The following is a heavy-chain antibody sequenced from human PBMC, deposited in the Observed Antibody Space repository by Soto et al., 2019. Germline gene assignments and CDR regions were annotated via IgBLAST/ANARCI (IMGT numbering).Heavy chain of an antibody. CDR2: IWYDGSNK. CDR1: GFTFSSYG. J-gene: IGHJ4*02. CDR3: ARDPNSSSCFDY. D-gene: IGHD6-13*01. V-gene: IGHV3-33*01. Sequence: GGSLRLSCAASGFTFSSYGMDWVRQAPGKGLEWVAVIWYDGSNKYYADSVKGRFTISRDNSKNTLYLQMNSLRAEDTAVYYCARDPNSSSCFDYWGQGTLVTVSS.